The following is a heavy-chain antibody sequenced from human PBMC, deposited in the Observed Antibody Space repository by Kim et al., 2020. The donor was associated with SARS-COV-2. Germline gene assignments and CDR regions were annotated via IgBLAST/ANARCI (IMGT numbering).Heavy chain of an antibody. CDR1: GFTFDDYA. Sequence: GGSLRLSCAASGFTFDDYAMHWVRQAPGKGLEWVSGISWNSGSIGYADSVKGRFTISRDNAKNSLYLQMNSLRAEDTALYYCAKDVSLLWFGEFGYWGQGTLVTVSS. V-gene: IGHV3-9*01. CDR3: AKDVSLLWFGEFGY. D-gene: IGHD3-10*01. J-gene: IGHJ4*02. CDR2: ISWNSGSI.